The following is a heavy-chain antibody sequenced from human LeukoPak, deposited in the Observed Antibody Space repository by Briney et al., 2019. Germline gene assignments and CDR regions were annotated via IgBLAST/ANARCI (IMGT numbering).Heavy chain of an antibody. CDR3: ARGRVGHFDWLFNPPGGTYYFDY. Sequence: ASVKVSCKASGYTFTSYDINWVRQATGQGLEWMGWMNPNSGNTGYAQKFQGRVTMTRNTSISTAYMELSSLRSEDTAVYYCARGRVGHFDWLFNPPGGTYYFDYWGQGTLVTVSS. J-gene: IGHJ4*02. V-gene: IGHV1-8*01. D-gene: IGHD3-9*01. CDR2: MNPNSGNT. CDR1: GYTFTSYD.